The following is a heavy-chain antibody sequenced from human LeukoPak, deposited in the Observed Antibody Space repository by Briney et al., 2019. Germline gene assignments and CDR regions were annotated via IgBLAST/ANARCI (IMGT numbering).Heavy chain of an antibody. CDR1: GFTFSTYG. CDR3: AKDHSSTPMDSLLFDY. D-gene: IGHD5-18*01. J-gene: IGHJ4*02. CDR2: ISSDGSNK. Sequence: GGFLRLSCAASGFTFSTYGMHWVRQAPGKGLEWVALISSDGSNKYYADSVKGRFTISRDNSKNTLYLQMNSVRPEDTAVYYCAKDHSSTPMDSLLFDYWGQGTLVTVSS. V-gene: IGHV3-30*18.